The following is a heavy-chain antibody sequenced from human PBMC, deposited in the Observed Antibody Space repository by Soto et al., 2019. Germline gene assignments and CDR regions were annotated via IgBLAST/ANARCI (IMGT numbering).Heavy chain of an antibody. D-gene: IGHD6-13*01. CDR2: IKQDGSEK. J-gene: IGHJ5*02. CDR3: ARVLGYSSSWFPSRLKPGGFDP. CDR1: GFTFSSYW. V-gene: IGHV3-7*03. Sequence: PGGSLRLSCAASGFTFSSYWMSWVRQAPGKGLEWVANIKQDGSEKYYVDSVKGRFTISRDNAKNSLYLQMNSLRAEDTAVYYCARVLGYSSSWFPSRLKPGGFDPWGQGTLVTVSS.